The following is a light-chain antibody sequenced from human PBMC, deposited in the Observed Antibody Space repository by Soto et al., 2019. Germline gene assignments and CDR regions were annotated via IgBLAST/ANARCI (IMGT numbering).Light chain of an antibody. V-gene: IGKV3-15*01. Sequence: EIVMTQSPATLSVPPGERATLSCRASQSVSTNFAWYQQKPGQAPRLLIYGASTRATAVPARFTASGSGTEFTLTISSLQSEDFAAYYCQQYDNWPPWTFGQGTTVDFK. CDR1: QSVSTN. CDR3: QQYDNWPPWT. CDR2: GAS. J-gene: IGKJ1*01.